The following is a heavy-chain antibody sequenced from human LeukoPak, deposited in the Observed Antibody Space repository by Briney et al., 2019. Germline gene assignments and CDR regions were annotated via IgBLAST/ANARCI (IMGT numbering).Heavy chain of an antibody. V-gene: IGHV4-34*01. CDR2: INHSGST. CDR3: ARGHGVVYGYFFPYFDY. D-gene: IGHD5-18*01. J-gene: IGHJ4*02. Sequence: SETLSLTCAVYGGSFSGYYWSWICQPPGKGLEWIGEINHSGSTKYNPSLKSRVTISVDTSKNQFSLKLSSVTAADTAVYYCARGHGVVYGYFFPYFDYWGQGTLVTVSS. CDR1: GGSFSGYY.